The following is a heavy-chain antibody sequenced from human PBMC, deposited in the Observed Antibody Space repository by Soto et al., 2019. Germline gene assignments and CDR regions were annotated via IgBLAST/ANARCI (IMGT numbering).Heavy chain of an antibody. V-gene: IGHV3-33*01. CDR1: GFTFSSYG. D-gene: IGHD3-3*01. CDR3: AREFWSGPFDY. Sequence: QVQLVESGGGVVQPGRSLRLSCAASGFTFSSYGMHCVRQAPGKGLEWVAVIWSDGSNKYYADSVKGRFTISRDNSKNTLYLQMNSLRAEDTAVYYCAREFWSGPFDYWGQGTLVTVSS. J-gene: IGHJ4*02. CDR2: IWSDGSNK.